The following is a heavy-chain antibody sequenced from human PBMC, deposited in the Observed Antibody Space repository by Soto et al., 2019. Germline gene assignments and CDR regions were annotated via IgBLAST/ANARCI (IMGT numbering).Heavy chain of an antibody. Sequence: LSLTCAISGDSVSSNTAAWNWIRSSPSRGLEWLGRTYYRSNWRHDYAVSVKSRITVNPDTSKNHFSLQLNSVTPDDTAVYYCARGVAGSGFDLWGQGTLVTVSS. V-gene: IGHV6-1*01. J-gene: IGHJ4*02. CDR3: ARGVAGSGFDL. CDR2: TYYRSNWRH. D-gene: IGHD6-19*01. CDR1: GDSVSSNTAA.